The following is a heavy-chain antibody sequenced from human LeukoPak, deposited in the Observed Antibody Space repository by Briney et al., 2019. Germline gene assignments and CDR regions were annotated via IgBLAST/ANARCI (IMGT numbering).Heavy chain of an antibody. CDR1: GVSMSSYY. CDR3: ARDMRFGESGVMYPEPFDY. Sequence: PSETLSLACTVSGVSMSSYYGSWVRQPAGKGLEWIGRIYTSGSTNYNPSLKSRVTMSVDTSKNQFSLKLSSVTAADTAVYYCARDMRFGESGVMYPEPFDYWGQGTLSPSPQ. V-gene: IGHV4-4*07. D-gene: IGHD3-10*01. CDR2: IYTSGST. J-gene: IGHJ4*02.